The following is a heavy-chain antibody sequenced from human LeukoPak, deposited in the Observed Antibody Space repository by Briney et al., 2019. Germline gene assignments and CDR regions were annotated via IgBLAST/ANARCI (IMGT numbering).Heavy chain of an antibody. CDR3: AKGAAAGLVDWFDP. V-gene: IGHV3-23*01. J-gene: IGHJ5*02. D-gene: IGHD6-13*01. CDR1: GFIFSNYA. Sequence: SGGSLRLSCAASGFIFSNYALMWVRQAPGKGLEWVSSITGRGDETFCADSVKGRFSLSRDSSKNMLYLQMYSLGAEDTAIYYCAKGAAAGLVDWFDPWGQGTLVTVSS. CDR2: ITGRGDET.